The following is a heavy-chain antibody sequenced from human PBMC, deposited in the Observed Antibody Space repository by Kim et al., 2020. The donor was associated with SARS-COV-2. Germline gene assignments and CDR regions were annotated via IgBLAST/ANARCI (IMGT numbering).Heavy chain of an antibody. CDR2: IETDGSST. D-gene: IGHD3-10*01. CDR3: SRGSNYYAAPGD. J-gene: IGHJ4*02. Sequence: GGSLRLSCAASGFTFSRYWMHWVRQAPGKGLVWVSRIETDGSSTSYADSVRGRFTISRDNAKDTLYLQMNSLKVEDSGIYYCSRGSNYYAAPGDWGQGTL. CDR1: GFTFSRYW. V-gene: IGHV3-74*01.